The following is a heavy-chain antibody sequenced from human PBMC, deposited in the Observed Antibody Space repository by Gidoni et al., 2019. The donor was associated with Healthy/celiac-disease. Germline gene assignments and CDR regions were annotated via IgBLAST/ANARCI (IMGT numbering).Heavy chain of an antibody. J-gene: IGHJ4*02. CDR3: ARAVDTAMATGFYYFDY. V-gene: IGHV4-39*07. D-gene: IGHD5-18*01. CDR1: GGSLRSSSYY. CDR2: IYYRGST. Sequence: QLQLQESGPGLVKPSETLSLTCTVSGGSLRSSSYYWGGIRQPPGKGLEGIGSIYYRGSTYYNPSLKSRVTISVDTSKNQFALKLSSVTAADTAVYYCARAVDTAMATGFYYFDYWGQGTLVTVSS.